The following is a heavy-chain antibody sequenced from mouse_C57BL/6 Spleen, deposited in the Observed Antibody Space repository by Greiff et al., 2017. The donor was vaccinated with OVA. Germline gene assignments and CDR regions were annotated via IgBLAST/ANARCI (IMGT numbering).Heavy chain of an antibody. CDR2: INPNYGTT. CDR1: GYSFTDYN. CDR3: AVGGGTLYYDAMDY. Sequence: EVQLQQSGPELVKPGASVKISCKASGYSFTDYNMNWVKQSNGKSLEWIGVINPNYGTTSYNQKFKGKATLTVDQSSSTAYMQLNSLTSEDSAVYYCAVGGGTLYYDAMDYWGQGTSVTVSS. J-gene: IGHJ4*01. D-gene: IGHD4-1*01. V-gene: IGHV1-39*01.